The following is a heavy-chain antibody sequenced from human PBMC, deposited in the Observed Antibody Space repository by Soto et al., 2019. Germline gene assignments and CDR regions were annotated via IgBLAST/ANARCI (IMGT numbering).Heavy chain of an antibody. J-gene: IGHJ6*03. CDR3: ARGIAAADSMNYYFYMDV. CDR2: INHSGST. D-gene: IGHD6-13*01. V-gene: IGHV4-34*01. Sequence: SETLSLTCAVYGGSFSGYYWSWIRQPPEKGLEWIGEINHSGSTNCNPSLKSRVTISVDTSKNQFSLKLSSVTAADTAVYYCARGIAAADSMNYYFYMDVWGKGTPVTVSS. CDR1: GGSFSGYY.